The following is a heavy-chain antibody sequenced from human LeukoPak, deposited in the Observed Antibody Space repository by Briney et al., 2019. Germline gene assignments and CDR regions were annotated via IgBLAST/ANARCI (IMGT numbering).Heavy chain of an antibody. CDR2: INPSGGST. CDR3: ARDARGREWGYYDSSGYYFDY. D-gene: IGHD3-22*01. V-gene: IGHV1-46*01. J-gene: IGHJ4*02. CDR1: GYTFTSYY. Sequence: GASVKVSCKASGYTFTSYYMHWVRQAPGQGLEWMGIINPSGGSTSYAQKFQGRVTMTRDMSTSTVYMELSSLRSEDTAVYYCARDARGREWGYYDSSGYYFDYWGQGTLVTVSS.